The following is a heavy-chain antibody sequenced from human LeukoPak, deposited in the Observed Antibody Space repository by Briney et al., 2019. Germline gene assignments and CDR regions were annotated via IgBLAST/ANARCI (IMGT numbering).Heavy chain of an antibody. CDR1: GGSFSGYY. CDR2: INHSGST. Sequence: SETLSLTCAVYGGSFSGYYWSWIRQPPGKGLEWIGEINHSGSTNYNPSLKSLVTISVDTSKNQFSLKLSSVTAADTAVYYCARVLLWFGEYGYWGQGTLVTVSS. D-gene: IGHD3-10*01. J-gene: IGHJ4*02. CDR3: ARVLLWFGEYGY. V-gene: IGHV4-34*01.